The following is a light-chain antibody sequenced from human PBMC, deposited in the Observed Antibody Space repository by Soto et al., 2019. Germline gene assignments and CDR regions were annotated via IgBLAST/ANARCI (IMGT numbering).Light chain of an antibody. V-gene: IGKV2-28*01. J-gene: IGKJ5*01. CDR3: MQALQTPIT. CDR1: QSLLHSNGYNY. CDR2: LGS. Sequence: DIVMTQSPLSLPVTPGEPASISCRSSQSLLHSNGYNYLDWYLQKPGQSPQLLIYLGSNRASGVPDRFSGSGSGTDFTLKISRVEAEDVGLYYCMQALQTPITFGQGTGLEIK.